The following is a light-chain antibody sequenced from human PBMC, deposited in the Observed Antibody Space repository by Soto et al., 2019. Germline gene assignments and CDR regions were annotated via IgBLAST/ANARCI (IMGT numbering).Light chain of an antibody. CDR2: LGS. CDR1: QSLLHSNGYNY. CDR3: MQALQTPWT. Sequence: DIVMTQSPISLPVTPGETASISCRSSQSLLHSNGYNYLDWYLQKPGQSPQLLIYLGSDRASGVPDRFSGSGSGTDFTLNISRVEAEDVGVYYCMQALQTPWTFGQGTKVEIK. J-gene: IGKJ1*01. V-gene: IGKV2-28*01.